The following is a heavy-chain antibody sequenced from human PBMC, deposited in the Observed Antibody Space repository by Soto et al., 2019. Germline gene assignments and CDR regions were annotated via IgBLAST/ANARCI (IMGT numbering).Heavy chain of an antibody. J-gene: IGHJ5*02. CDR3: ARSLLTSSWYAGS. Sequence: SETLSLTCVVSGYSISSGYYWGWIWQPPGKGLEWIGSIYHSGTTYYNPSLKSRVTISLDTSRNQFSLKLTSVTAADTAVYYCARSLLTSSWYAGSWGQGTLVTVSS. CDR1: GYSISSGYY. CDR2: IYHSGTT. V-gene: IGHV4-38-2*01. D-gene: IGHD6-13*01.